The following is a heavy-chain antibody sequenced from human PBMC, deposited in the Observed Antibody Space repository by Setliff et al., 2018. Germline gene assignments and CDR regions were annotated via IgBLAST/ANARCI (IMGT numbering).Heavy chain of an antibody. CDR2: IYIGGSI. Sequence: SETLSLTCTVSGGSISSYYWSWIRQPAGKGLEWIGHIYIGGSINYNPSLKSRVTISMDTSKNQFSLRVSSVTAADTAVYYCARSFSRREKFLLNYWGQGALVTVSS. CDR1: GGSISSYY. J-gene: IGHJ4*02. D-gene: IGHD1-26*01. CDR3: ARSFSRREKFLLNY. V-gene: IGHV4-4*07.